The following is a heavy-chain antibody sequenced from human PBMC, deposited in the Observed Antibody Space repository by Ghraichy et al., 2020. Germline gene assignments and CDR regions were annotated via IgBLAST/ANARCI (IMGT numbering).Heavy chain of an antibody. CDR3: ATDWGTTNCRCGALDI. J-gene: IGHJ3*02. Sequence: GGSLRLSCAASGFTFSKAWMKWVRQAPGKGLEWIGRIKSDIDGGTADFAAPVKGRFTVSRDDSKNTVYLEMDSLKTEDTAMYYCATDWGTTNCRCGALDIWGQGTMVTVAS. V-gene: IGHV3-15*01. D-gene: IGHD2-2*01. CDR1: GFTFSKAW. CDR2: IKSDIDGGTA.